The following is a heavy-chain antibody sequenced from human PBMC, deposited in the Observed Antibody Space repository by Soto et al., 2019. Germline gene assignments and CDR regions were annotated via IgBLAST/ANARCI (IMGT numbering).Heavy chain of an antibody. J-gene: IGHJ5*02. V-gene: IGHV1-46*03. CDR1: GYTFPSYY. D-gene: IGHD3-16*02. Sequence: ASVKVSCKASGYTFPSYYMHWVRQAPGQGLEWMGIINPSGGSTSYAQKFQGRVTMTRDTSTSTVYMELSSLRSEDTAVYYCARDLSFRQPVNWFDPWGQGTLVTVSS. CDR3: ARDLSFRQPVNWFDP. CDR2: INPSGGST.